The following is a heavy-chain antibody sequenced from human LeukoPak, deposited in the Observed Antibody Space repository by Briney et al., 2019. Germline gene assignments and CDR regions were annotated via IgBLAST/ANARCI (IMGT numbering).Heavy chain of an antibody. Sequence: ASVKVSCKASGYTFTGYYMHWVRQAPGQGLEWMGWINPNSGGTNYAQKFQGWVTMTRDTSTSTAYMELSRLRSDDTAVYYCARGPPLRAYYFDYWGQGTLVTVSS. CDR2: INPNSGGT. CDR3: ARGPPLRAYYFDY. V-gene: IGHV1-2*04. CDR1: GYTFTGYY. D-gene: IGHD3-10*01. J-gene: IGHJ4*02.